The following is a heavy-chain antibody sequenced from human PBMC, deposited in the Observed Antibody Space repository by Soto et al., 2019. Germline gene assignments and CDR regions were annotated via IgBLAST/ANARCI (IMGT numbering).Heavy chain of an antibody. J-gene: IGHJ6*02. D-gene: IGHD2-2*01. CDR2: ISYDGSNK. Sequence: SLRLSYSASGFTFSSYAMHWVRQAPGKGLEWVAVISYDGSNKYYADSVKGRFTISRDNSKNTLYLQMNSLRAEATAVYYCARIVFGSTRCPYCSYGFDVWGLLTTVTVS. V-gene: IGHV3-30-3*01. CDR1: GFTFSSYA. CDR3: ARIVFGSTRCPYCSYGFDV.